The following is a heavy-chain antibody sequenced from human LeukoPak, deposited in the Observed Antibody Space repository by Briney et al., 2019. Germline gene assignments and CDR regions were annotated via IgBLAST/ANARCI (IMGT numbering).Heavy chain of an antibody. Sequence: SGTLSLTCAVSGGSISSSNWWSWVRQPPGKGLEWIGEIYHSGSTNYNPSLKSRVTISIDKSKSQFSLKLTSVTAADTAVYYCARRGTYSSGLNWFDPWGQGTLVTVSS. CDR2: IYHSGST. V-gene: IGHV4-4*02. CDR1: GGSISSSNW. D-gene: IGHD6-19*01. CDR3: ARRGTYSSGLNWFDP. J-gene: IGHJ5*02.